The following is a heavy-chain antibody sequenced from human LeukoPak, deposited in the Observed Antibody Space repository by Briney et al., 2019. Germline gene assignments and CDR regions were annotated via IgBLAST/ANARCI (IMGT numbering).Heavy chain of an antibody. CDR1: GFTVSSNY. CDR2: IYSGGST. J-gene: IGHJ4*02. Sequence: GGSLRPSCAASGFTVSSNYMSWVRQAPGKGLEWVSVIYSGGSTYYADSVKGRFTISRDNSKNTLYLQMNSLRAEDTAVYYCARDGWQAVAGTTGGDYWGQGTLVTVSS. CDR3: ARDGWQAVAGTTGGDY. D-gene: IGHD6-19*01. V-gene: IGHV3-53*01.